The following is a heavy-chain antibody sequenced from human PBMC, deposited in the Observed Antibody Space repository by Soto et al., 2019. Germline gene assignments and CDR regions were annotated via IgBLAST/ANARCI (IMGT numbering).Heavy chain of an antibody. D-gene: IGHD6-13*01. V-gene: IGHV3-23*01. CDR3: ARRRGDSNSWYYCDY. J-gene: IGHJ4*02. CDR2: ITGSGGST. Sequence: ESGGGLVEPGGSLRLSCAASGFTFSSYAMRWVRQAPGKGLEYVSGITGSGGSTYYADSVKGRFTISRDNSKNTVYLQMNSLRAEDTAIYYCARRRGDSNSWYYCDYWGQGTLVTVSS. CDR1: GFTFSSYA.